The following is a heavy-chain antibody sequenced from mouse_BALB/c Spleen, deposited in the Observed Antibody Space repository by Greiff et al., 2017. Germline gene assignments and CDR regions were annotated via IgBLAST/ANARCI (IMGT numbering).Heavy chain of an antibody. CDR3: ARGRELRASMDY. CDR1: GFTFSDYY. Sequence: EVQLVESGGGLVKPGGSLKLSCAASGFTFSDYYMYWVRQTPEKRLEWVATISDGGSYTYYPDSVKGRFTISRDNAKNNLYLQMSSLKSEDTAMYYCARGRELRASMDYWGQGTSVTVSS. CDR2: ISDGGSYT. J-gene: IGHJ4*01. D-gene: IGHD1-1*01. V-gene: IGHV5-4*02.